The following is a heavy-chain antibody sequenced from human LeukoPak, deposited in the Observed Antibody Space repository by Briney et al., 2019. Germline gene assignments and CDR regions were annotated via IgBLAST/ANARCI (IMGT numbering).Heavy chain of an antibody. V-gene: IGHV3-72*01. D-gene: IGHD4-17*01. CDR1: GFSITDHY. J-gene: IGHJ4*02. CDR3: TRVRHGDYFDY. Sequence: GGSLRLSCAASGFSITDHYMDWVRQAPGKGLEWVGRTRNKPNGYTTDYGTSVKGRFTVSRDDSENSLYLQMNSLKTEDTAVYYCTRVRHGDYFDYWGQGTLVTVPS. CDR2: TRNKPNGYTT.